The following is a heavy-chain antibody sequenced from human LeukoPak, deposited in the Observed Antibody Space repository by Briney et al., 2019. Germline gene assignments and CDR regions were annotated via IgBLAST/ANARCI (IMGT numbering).Heavy chain of an antibody. Sequence: GGTLRLSCAASGFTFSDYGMSWVRQAPGKGLEWVSSISSTGGTTYYADSVKGRFTISRDNSKNTLFLQVNSLRAEDTAIYYCARVLEAASFDYWGQGSPVTVSS. D-gene: IGHD6-13*01. V-gene: IGHV3-23*01. CDR1: GFTFSDYG. J-gene: IGHJ4*02. CDR2: ISSTGGTT. CDR3: ARVLEAASFDY.